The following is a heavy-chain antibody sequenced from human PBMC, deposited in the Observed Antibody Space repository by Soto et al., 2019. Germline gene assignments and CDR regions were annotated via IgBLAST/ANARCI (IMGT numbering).Heavy chain of an antibody. CDR3: ARHGSY. V-gene: IGHV4-30-4*01. J-gene: IGHJ4*02. CDR1: GGSIDNYEYY. CDR2: IYYSGRT. Sequence: SETLSLTCTVSGGSIDNYEYYWTWIRQPPGKGLEWVGYIYYSGRTNYNPSLNSRLTISLDTSKNQFALNLTSVTAADTAVYYCARHGSYWGPGTLVTVSS.